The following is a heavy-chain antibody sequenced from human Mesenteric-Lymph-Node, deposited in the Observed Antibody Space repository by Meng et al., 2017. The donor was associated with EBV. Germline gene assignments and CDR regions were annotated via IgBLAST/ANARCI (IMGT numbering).Heavy chain of an antibody. Sequence: QITLKESGPTLVKPTQTLTLTCTFSGFSLTTSGVGGGWIRQPPGKALEWLALIYWDDDKRYSSSLESRLTITQDTSKNQVVLTMTNMDPVDTATYYCAHSPLYQYDPRWFHPWGPGTLVTVSS. V-gene: IGHV2-5*02. CDR1: GFSLTTSGVG. CDR2: IYWDDDK. J-gene: IGHJ5*02. D-gene: IGHD3-22*01. CDR3: AHSPLYQYDPRWFHP.